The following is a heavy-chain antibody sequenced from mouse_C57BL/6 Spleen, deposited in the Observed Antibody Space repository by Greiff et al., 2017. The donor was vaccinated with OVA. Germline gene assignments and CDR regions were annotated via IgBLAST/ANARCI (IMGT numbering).Heavy chain of an antibody. CDR2: IYPGNSDT. CDR3: TREPYYYGSSYNYARDY. CDR1: GYTFTSYW. J-gene: IGHJ4*01. D-gene: IGHD1-1*01. Sequence: VQLQQSGTVLARPGASVKMSCKTSGYTFTSYWMHWVKQRPGQGLEWIGAIYPGNSDTSYNQKFKGKAKLTAVTSASTAYMELSSLTNEDSAVYYCTREPYYYGSSYNYARDYWGQGTSVTVSS. V-gene: IGHV1-5*01.